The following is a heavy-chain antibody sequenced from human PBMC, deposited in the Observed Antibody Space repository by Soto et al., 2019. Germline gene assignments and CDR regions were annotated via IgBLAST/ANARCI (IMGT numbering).Heavy chain of an antibody. D-gene: IGHD5-12*01. Sequence: QITLKESGPTLVKPTQTLTLTCTFSGFSLSTSGVGVGWIRQPPGKALEWLALIYWDDDKRYSPSLKSRLTITKDPSKNQVVLTMTNMDPVDTATYYCAHRRYNGYDFDYWGQGTLVTVSS. CDR2: IYWDDDK. CDR3: AHRRYNGYDFDY. J-gene: IGHJ4*02. V-gene: IGHV2-5*02. CDR1: GFSLSTSGVG.